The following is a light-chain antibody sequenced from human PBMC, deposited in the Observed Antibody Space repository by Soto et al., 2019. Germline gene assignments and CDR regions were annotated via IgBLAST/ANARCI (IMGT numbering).Light chain of an antibody. Sequence: QSALTQPASVSGSPGQSITISCTGTSSDVGGYNYVSWYQQHPGKAPKLMIYDVSNRPSGVSNRFSGSKSGNTAFLTISGLQAEDEADYYCSSYTSSSLYVFGTGTKLPS. CDR1: SSDVGGYNY. J-gene: IGLJ1*01. CDR2: DVS. CDR3: SSYTSSSLYV. V-gene: IGLV2-14*01.